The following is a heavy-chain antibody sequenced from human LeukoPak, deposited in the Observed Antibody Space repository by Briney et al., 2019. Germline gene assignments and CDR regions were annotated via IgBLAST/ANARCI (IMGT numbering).Heavy chain of an antibody. CDR1: GFTFSSYW. D-gene: IGHD2-8*01. CDR3: TTDLGYCTNGVCYFSDY. Sequence: GGSLRLSCAASGFTFSSYWMSWVRQAPGKGLEWVGRIKSKTDGGTTDYAAPVKGRFTISRDDSKNTLYLQMNSLKTEDTAVYYCTTDLGYCTNGVCYFSDYWGQGTLVTVSS. CDR2: IKSKTDGGTT. V-gene: IGHV3-15*01. J-gene: IGHJ4*02.